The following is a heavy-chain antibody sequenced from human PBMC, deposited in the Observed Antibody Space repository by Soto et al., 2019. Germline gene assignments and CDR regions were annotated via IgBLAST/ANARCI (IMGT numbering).Heavy chain of an antibody. CDR3: ARDESIAARPLDY. D-gene: IGHD6-6*01. CDR2: ISSSSSTI. CDR1: GFTFSSYS. J-gene: IGHJ4*02. V-gene: IGHV3-48*01. Sequence: PGGSLRLSCAASGFTFSSYSMNWVRQAPGKGLEWVSYISSSSSTIYYADSVKGRFTISRDNAKNSLYLQMNSLRAEDMAVYYCARDESIAARPLDYWGQGTLVTVSS.